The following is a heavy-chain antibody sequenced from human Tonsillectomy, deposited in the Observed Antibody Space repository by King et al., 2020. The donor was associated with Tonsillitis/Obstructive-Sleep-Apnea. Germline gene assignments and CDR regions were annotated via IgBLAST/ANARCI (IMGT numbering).Heavy chain of an antibody. J-gene: IGHJ4*02. Sequence: QLVQSGGGLVQPGRSLRLSCTASGFTFGDYAMSWVRQAPGKGLEWVGFIRXKAYGGTTEYAASVKGRFTISRDDSKSIAYLQMNSLKTEDTAVYYCTRRCIAECNYDYWGQGTLVTVSS. CDR3: TRRCIAECNYDY. V-gene: IGHV3-49*04. D-gene: IGHD6-13*01. CDR2: IRXKAYGGTT. CDR1: GFTFGDYA.